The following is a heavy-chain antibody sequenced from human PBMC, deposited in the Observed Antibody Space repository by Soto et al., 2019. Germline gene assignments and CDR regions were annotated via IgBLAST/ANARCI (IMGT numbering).Heavy chain of an antibody. Sequence: GGSLRLSCAASGFTFSSYSMNWVRQAPGKGLEWVSSISSSSSYIYYADSVKGRFTISRDNAKNSLYLQMNSLRAEDTAVYYCARDQDPGEDNWFDPWGQGTLVTVSS. CDR3: ARDQDPGEDNWFDP. J-gene: IGHJ5*02. CDR1: GFTFSSYS. D-gene: IGHD3-10*01. CDR2: ISSSSSYI. V-gene: IGHV3-21*01.